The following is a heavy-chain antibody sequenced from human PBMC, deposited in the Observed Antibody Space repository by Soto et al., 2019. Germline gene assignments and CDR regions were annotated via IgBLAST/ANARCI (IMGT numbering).Heavy chain of an antibody. D-gene: IGHD2-2*01. V-gene: IGHV3-21*01. J-gene: IGHJ6*02. CDR3: ARDGAGDIVVVPAAIKAYYYYGMDV. CDR1: GFTFSSYS. CDR2: ISSSSSYI. Sequence: GGSLRLSCAASGFTFSSYSMNWVRQAPGKGLEWASSISSSSSYIYYADSVKGRFTISRDNAKNSLYLQMNSLRAEDTAVYYCARDGAGDIVVVPAAIKAYYYYGMDVWGQGTTVTVSS.